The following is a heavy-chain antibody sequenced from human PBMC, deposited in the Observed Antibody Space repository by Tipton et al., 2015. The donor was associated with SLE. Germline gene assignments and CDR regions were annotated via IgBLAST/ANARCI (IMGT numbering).Heavy chain of an antibody. J-gene: IGHJ3*02. Sequence: LRLSCTVSGYSISSGFYWGWIRQPPGKGLEWIGNIYHSGSTFYNPSLKSRVTISVDTSKNQFSLKLSSVTAADTAVYYCARDLGSSSDAFDIWGQGTMVTVSS. D-gene: IGHD6-6*01. CDR2: IYHSGST. CDR3: ARDLGSSSDAFDI. V-gene: IGHV4-38-2*02. CDR1: GYSISSGFY.